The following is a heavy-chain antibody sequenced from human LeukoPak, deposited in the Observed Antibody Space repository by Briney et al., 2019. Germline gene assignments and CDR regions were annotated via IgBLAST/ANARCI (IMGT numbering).Heavy chain of an antibody. V-gene: IGHV1-8*01. J-gene: IGHJ5*02. CDR3: ARTPFVPVATVNHRNWFDP. Sequence: ASVKVSCKASGYTFTSYDINWVRQATGQGLEWMGWMNPNSGNTGYAQKFQGRVTMTRNTSISTAYMELSSLRSEDTAVYYCARTPFVPVATVNHRNWFDPWGQGTLVTVSS. CDR1: GYTFTSYD. CDR2: MNPNSGNT. D-gene: IGHD2-2*01.